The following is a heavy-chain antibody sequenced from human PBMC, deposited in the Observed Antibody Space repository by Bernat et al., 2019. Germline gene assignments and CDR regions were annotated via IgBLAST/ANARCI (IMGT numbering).Heavy chain of an antibody. D-gene: IGHD2-8*02. CDR1: GGTFSSYT. CDR3: ARDIPRGSGVQSDAFEI. J-gene: IGHJ3*02. V-gene: IGHV1-69*08. Sequence: QVQLVQSGAEVKKPGSSVRVSCKSSGGTFSSYTISWVRQAPGQGLEWMGRIIPILGISNYAQEFQGRVTITADQTTSTAYMELRSLRSEDTAVYYCARDIPRGSGVQSDAFEIWGQGTMVTVSS. CDR2: IIPILGIS.